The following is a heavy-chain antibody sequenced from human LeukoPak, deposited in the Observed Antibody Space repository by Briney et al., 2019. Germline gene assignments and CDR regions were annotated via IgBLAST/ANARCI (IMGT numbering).Heavy chain of an antibody. D-gene: IGHD3-9*01. CDR2: IYYSGST. V-gene: IGHV4-39*01. J-gene: IGHJ6*02. CDR3: ARLLRYLDYYYYYGMDV. Sequence: SETLSLTCTVSGGSITSYCWSWVRQPPGKGLEWIGSIYYSGSTYYNPSLKSRVTISVDTSKNQFSLKLSSVTAADTAVYYCARLLRYLDYYYYYGMDVWGQGTTVTVSS. CDR1: GGSITSYC.